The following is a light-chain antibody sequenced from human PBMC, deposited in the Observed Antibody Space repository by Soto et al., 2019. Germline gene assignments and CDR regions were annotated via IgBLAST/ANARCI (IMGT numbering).Light chain of an antibody. CDR1: QSVSSN. CDR2: GAS. Sequence: ASQSVSSNLAWYQQKPGQAPRLLIFGASIRDTGIPDRFSCSGSGTDFTLTINRLEPEDFAVYHCQQYGSSPTTFAQGTKVDIK. J-gene: IGKJ1*01. V-gene: IGKV3-20*01. CDR3: QQYGSSPTT.